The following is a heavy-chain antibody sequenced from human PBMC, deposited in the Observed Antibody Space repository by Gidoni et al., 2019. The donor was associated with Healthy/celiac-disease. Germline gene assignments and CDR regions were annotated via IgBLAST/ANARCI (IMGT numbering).Heavy chain of an antibody. J-gene: IGHJ3*02. CDR3: ARHLSVWGSYPDAFDI. Sequence: QLQLQESGPGLVKPSETLSLTCTVSGCSISSSSYSWGWIRQPPGKGLEWIGSIYYSGSTYYNPSLKSRVTISVDTSKNQFSLKLSSVTAADTAVYYCARHLSVWGSYPDAFDIWGQGTMVTVSS. CDR2: IYYSGST. D-gene: IGHD3-16*02. CDR1: GCSISSSSYS. V-gene: IGHV4-39*01.